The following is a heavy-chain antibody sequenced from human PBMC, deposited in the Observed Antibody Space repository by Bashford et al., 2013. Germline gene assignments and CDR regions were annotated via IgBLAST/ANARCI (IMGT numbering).Heavy chain of an antibody. CDR2: IIPIFGTA. J-gene: IGHJ4*02. CDR3: AREFPGRFHFDI. D-gene: IGHD2-21*01. Sequence: SVKVSCKASGGTFSSYAISWVRQAPGQGLEWMGGIIPIFGTANYAQKFQGRVTMTRDTSTSTAYMEMNSLRSDDTAVYYCAREFPGRFHFDIWGQGTLVTVSS. CDR1: GGTFSSYA. V-gene: IGHV1-69*05.